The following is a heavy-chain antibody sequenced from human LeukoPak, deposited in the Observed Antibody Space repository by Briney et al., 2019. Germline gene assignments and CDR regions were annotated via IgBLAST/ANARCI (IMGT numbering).Heavy chain of an antibody. V-gene: IGHV4-59*12. J-gene: IGHJ3*02. CDR1: GDSISNFY. CDR3: AKSNGYGLVDI. Sequence: SETLSLTCSVSGDSISNFYWSWIRQPPGKGLEWIGNIFYSGSTYYSPSLKSRVTISLDTSRNQFSLKLNSVTAADTAVYYCAKSNGYGLVDIWGQGTMVTVSS. D-gene: IGHD3-10*01. CDR2: IFYSGST.